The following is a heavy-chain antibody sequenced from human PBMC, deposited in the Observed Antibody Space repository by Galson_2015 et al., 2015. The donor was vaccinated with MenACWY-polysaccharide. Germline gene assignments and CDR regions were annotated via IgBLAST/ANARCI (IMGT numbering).Heavy chain of an antibody. J-gene: IGHJ4*02. Sequence: SLRLSCAASGFTFSSYAMSWVRQAPGKGLEWVSTISGSGGSTYYADSVKGRFTISRDNSKNTLFLQMNSLRAEATAVYYCAKELSLGVSGTPRDYWGQETLVTVSS. CDR3: AKELSLGVSGTPRDY. D-gene: IGHD6-19*01. V-gene: IGHV3-23*01. CDR2: ISGSGGST. CDR1: GFTFSSYA.